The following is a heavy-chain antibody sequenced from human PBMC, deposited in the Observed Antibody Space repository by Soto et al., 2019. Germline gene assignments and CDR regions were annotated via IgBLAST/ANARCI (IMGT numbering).Heavy chain of an antibody. J-gene: IGHJ4*02. D-gene: IGHD2-15*01. CDR2: IYYSGST. CDR1: GGSISSGGYS. Sequence: QVQLQESGPGLVKPSQTLSLTCTVSGGSISSGGYSWSWIRQHQGKGLEWIGYIYYSGSTYYHPSLKSRVTISVDTSKNQFSLKLSSVTAADTAVYYCARTPDHWGQGTLVTVSS. CDR3: ARTPDH. V-gene: IGHV4-31*03.